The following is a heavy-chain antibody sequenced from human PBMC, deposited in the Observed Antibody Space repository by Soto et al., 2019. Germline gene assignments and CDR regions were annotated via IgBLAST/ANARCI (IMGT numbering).Heavy chain of an antibody. CDR3: ARGNYDFWSGYSLDYYYYYMDV. CDR2: IYYSGST. CDR1: GGSISGYY. J-gene: IGHJ6*03. D-gene: IGHD3-3*01. V-gene: IGHV4-59*01. Sequence: ETLSLTCSVSGGSISGYYWSWIRQPPGKGLEWIGYIYYSGSTNYNPSLKSRVTISVDTSKDQFSLTLSSVTAADTAVYYCARGNYDFWSGYSLDYYYYYMDVWGKGTSVTVSS.